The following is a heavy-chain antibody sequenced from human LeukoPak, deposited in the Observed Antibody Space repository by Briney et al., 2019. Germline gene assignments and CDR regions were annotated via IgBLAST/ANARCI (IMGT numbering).Heavy chain of an antibody. Sequence: GGSLRLSCAASGFTFSSYSMNWVRQAPGKGLEWVSSISSSSSYIYYADSVKGRFAISRDNAKNSLYLQMNSLRAEDTAVYYSARDRYSSSSHLDYWGQGTLVTVSS. J-gene: IGHJ4*02. CDR2: ISSSSSYI. D-gene: IGHD6-6*01. V-gene: IGHV3-21*01. CDR3: ARDRYSSSSHLDY. CDR1: GFTFSSYS.